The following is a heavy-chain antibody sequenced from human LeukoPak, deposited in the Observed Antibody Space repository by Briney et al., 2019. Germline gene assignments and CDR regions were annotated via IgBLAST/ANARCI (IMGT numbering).Heavy chain of an antibody. CDR3: ARSRAGVTVTLDY. D-gene: IGHD4-17*01. Sequence: GGSLGLSCAASGFTVSSNYMSWVRQAPGKGLEWVSVIYSGGSKYYVDSVKGRFTISRDNSKNTLYLQMNSLRAEDTAVYYCARSRAGVTVTLDYWGQGTLVTVSS. J-gene: IGHJ4*02. CDR1: GFTVSSNY. V-gene: IGHV3-66*01. CDR2: IYSGGSK.